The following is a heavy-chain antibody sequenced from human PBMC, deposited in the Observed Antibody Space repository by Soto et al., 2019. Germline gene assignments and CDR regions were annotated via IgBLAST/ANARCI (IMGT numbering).Heavy chain of an antibody. CDR1: GYTFSVYH. J-gene: IGHJ6*01. CDR3: AKELQRGTDV. D-gene: IGHD4-4*01. CDR2: VHHNSGGT. Sequence: ASVEVSCKASGYTFSVYHMHWVRKAPGQGVAWMGSVHHNSGGTNYAQSFEGRVNMTRDTSINTDYMELSRLTSDDTAVYACAKELQRGTDVWG. V-gene: IGHV1-2*02.